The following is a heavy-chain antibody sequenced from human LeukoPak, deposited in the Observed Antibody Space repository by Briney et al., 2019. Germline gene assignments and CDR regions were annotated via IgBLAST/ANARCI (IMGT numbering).Heavy chain of an antibody. CDR1: GYTFTGYY. V-gene: IGHV1-2*02. Sequence: ASVTVSCKASGYTFTGYYMHWVRQAPGQGLEWMGWINPNSGGTNYAQKFQGRVTMTRDTSVSTAYMELSRLRSDDTAVYFCARAPSPHSTGWYEMFDSWGQGTLVTVSS. CDR3: ARAPSPHSTGWYEMFDS. D-gene: IGHD6-19*01. J-gene: IGHJ4*02. CDR2: INPNSGGT.